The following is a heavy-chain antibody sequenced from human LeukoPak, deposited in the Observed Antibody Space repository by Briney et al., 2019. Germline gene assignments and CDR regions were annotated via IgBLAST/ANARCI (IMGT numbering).Heavy chain of an antibody. J-gene: IGHJ4*02. D-gene: IGHD6-19*01. CDR2: IYPGDSDT. V-gene: IGHV5-51*01. CDR3: ARAASLRGWYKYYFDY. Sequence: GESLKISCKGSGCSFTSYWIGWVRQMPGKGLEWMGIIYPGDSDTRYSPSFQGQVTISADKSISTAYLQWSSLKASDTAMYYCARAASLRGWYKYYFDYWGQGTLVTVSS. CDR1: GCSFTSYW.